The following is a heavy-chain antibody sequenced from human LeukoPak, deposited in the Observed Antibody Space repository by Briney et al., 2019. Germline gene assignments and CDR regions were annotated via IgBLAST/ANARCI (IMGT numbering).Heavy chain of an antibody. D-gene: IGHD1-26*01. V-gene: IGHV4-59*08. Sequence: SETLSLTCTVSGGSISSYYWSWIRQPPGKGLEWIGYIYYSGSTNYNPSLKSRATISVDTSKNQFSLKLSSVTAADTAVYYCARHIGGYYFDYWGQGTLVTVSS. J-gene: IGHJ4*02. CDR2: IYYSGST. CDR3: ARHIGGYYFDY. CDR1: GGSISSYY.